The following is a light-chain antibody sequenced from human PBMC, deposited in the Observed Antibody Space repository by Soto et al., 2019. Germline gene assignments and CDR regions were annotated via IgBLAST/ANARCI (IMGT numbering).Light chain of an antibody. CDR1: QSVSSK. V-gene: IGKV3-15*01. Sequence: EIVRTPSPDTLSVSPWERANFSGRASQSVSSKLAWYQQKPCQAPRLVIYDTYTRATDIPARFSGSGSGTEFSLTISSLQSEDLAVYYCQQYKKWFSITFGQGTRREIK. CDR2: DTY. CDR3: QQYKKWFSIT. J-gene: IGKJ5*01.